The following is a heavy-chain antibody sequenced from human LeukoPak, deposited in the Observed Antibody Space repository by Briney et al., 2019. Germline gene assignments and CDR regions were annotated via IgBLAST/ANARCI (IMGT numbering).Heavy chain of an antibody. J-gene: IGHJ4*02. V-gene: IGHV3-15*01. Sequence: GGSLRLSCAASGFTFSNAWMSWVRQAPGKGLEWVGRIKSKTDGGTTDYAAPVKGRFTIPRDDSKNTLYLQMNSLKTEDTAVYYCTTDLGLAVGATTTDYWGQGTLVTVSS. CDR1: GFTFSNAW. CDR3: TTDLGLAVGATTTDY. D-gene: IGHD1-26*01. CDR2: IKSKTDGGTT.